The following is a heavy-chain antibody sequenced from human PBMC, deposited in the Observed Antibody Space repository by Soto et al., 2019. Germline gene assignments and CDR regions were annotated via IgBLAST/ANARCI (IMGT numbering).Heavy chain of an antibody. J-gene: IGHJ4*02. V-gene: IGHV4-39*01. CDR2: VYYSGST. Sequence: SETLSLTCTVSDGSISRSAFYWGWIRQPPGKGLEWIGSVYYSGSTYYNPSLESRVTISVDKSKNQFSLKLMSLSAADTAVYYCGRLEGLATISYYFDYWGQGALVTVSS. D-gene: IGHD3-9*01. CDR1: DGSISRSAFY. CDR3: GRLEGLATISYYFDY.